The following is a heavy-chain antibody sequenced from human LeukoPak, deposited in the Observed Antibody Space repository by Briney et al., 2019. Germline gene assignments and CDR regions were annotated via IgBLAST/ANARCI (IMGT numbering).Heavy chain of an antibody. J-gene: IGHJ6*02. V-gene: IGHV4-39*02. CDR3: ARESHYSLMDV. CDR2: IYYSGST. Sequence: PSETLSLTCTVSGGSISSSSYFWGWIRQSPGMGLEWIGTIYYSGSTYYNPSLKSRATISVDTSKNQFSLNLNSVTAADTAVYYCARESHYSLMDVWGQGTTVTVSS. D-gene: IGHD2-21*01. CDR1: GGSISSSSYF.